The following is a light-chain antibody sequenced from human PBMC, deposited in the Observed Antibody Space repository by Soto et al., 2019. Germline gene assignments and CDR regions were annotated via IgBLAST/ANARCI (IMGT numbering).Light chain of an antibody. V-gene: IGLV2-11*01. CDR2: DVS. J-gene: IGLJ2*01. CDR1: SSDVGGYDY. CDR3: CSYAGSYTLV. Sequence: QSALTQPRSVSGSPGQSVTISCTGTSSDVGGYDYVSWYQQHPGKAPKLVIYDVSERPSGVPDRFSGSKSGNTASLTISGLQAEDEADYYCCSYAGSYTLVFGGGTKVTVL.